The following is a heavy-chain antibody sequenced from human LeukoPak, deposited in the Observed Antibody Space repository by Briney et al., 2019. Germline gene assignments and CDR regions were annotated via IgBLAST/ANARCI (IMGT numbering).Heavy chain of an antibody. CDR3: ARDRAYYYGSGPYYMDV. CDR1: GGSISSYY. Sequence: PSETLSLTCTVSGGSISSYYWSWIRQPPGKGLEWIGYIYYSGSTNYNPSLNSRVPISVDTSKNQFSLKLSSVTAADTAVYYCARDRAYYYGSGPYYMDVWGKGTTVTVSS. V-gene: IGHV4-59*01. D-gene: IGHD3-10*01. J-gene: IGHJ6*03. CDR2: IYYSGST.